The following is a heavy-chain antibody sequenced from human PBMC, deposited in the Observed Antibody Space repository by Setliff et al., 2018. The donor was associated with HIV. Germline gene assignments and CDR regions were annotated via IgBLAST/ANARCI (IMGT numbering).Heavy chain of an antibody. Sequence: ASVKVSCKASGYTFIDYFMHWVQQAPGKELEWMGRVDPEDGETMYAEKFQGRFTVSRDNAKSSLYLQMSGLRTEDMAVYYCAKDGSGWSQHWGQGTRVTVSS. V-gene: IGHV1-69-2*01. CDR1: GYTFIDYF. J-gene: IGHJ1*01. CDR2: VDPEDGET. CDR3: AKDGSGWSQH. D-gene: IGHD6-19*01.